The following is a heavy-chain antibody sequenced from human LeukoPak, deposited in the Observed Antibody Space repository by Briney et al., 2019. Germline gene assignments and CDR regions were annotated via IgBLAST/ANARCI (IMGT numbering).Heavy chain of an antibody. CDR2: INHSGST. V-gene: IGHV4-34*01. J-gene: IGHJ6*02. Sequence: SETLSLTCAAYGGSFSGYHWSWIRQPPGKGLEWIGEINHSGSTNYNPSLKSRVTISVDTSKNQFSLKLSSVTAADTAVYYCARSLATIGYYYYYYGMDVWGQGTTVTVSS. CDR1: GGSFSGYH. CDR3: ARSLATIGYYYYYYGMDV. D-gene: IGHD5-12*01.